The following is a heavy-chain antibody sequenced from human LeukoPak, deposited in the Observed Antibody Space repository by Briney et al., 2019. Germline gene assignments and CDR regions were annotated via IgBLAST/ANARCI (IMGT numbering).Heavy chain of an antibody. Sequence: PGGSLRLSCAASGFTFSSYAMSWVRQAPGKGLEWDSAISGSGGSTYYADSVKGRFTISRDNSKNTLYLQMNSLRAEDTAVYYCAKDRYYYDSSGYLDYWGQGTLVTVSS. CDR1: GFTFSSYA. J-gene: IGHJ4*02. V-gene: IGHV3-23*01. CDR3: AKDRYYYDSSGYLDY. D-gene: IGHD3-22*01. CDR2: ISGSGGST.